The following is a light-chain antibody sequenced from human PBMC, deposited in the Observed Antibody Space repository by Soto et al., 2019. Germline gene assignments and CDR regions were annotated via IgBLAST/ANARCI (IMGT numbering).Light chain of an antibody. J-gene: IGKJ4*01. Sequence: EILLTQSPATLSLSPAERATLSCRASHSVSSSLAWYQQKPGQAPRLLIYDTSTRATGIPARFSGSGSETEFTLTISSLEPEDFAVYYCQQRSNWPLTFGGGTKVDIK. CDR2: DTS. V-gene: IGKV3-11*01. CDR3: QQRSNWPLT. CDR1: HSVSSS.